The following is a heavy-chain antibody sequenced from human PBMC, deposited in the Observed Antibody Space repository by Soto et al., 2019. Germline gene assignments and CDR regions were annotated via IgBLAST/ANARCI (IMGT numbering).Heavy chain of an antibody. Sequence: SETLSLTCTVSGGSISSYYWSWIRQPAGKGLEWIGRIYTSGSTNYNPSLKSRVTMSVDTSKNQFSLKLSSVTAADTAVYYCARTMTTGRIGWFDPWGQGTLVTVSS. CDR1: GGSISSYY. CDR2: IYTSGST. D-gene: IGHD4-4*01. J-gene: IGHJ5*02. V-gene: IGHV4-4*07. CDR3: ARTMTTGRIGWFDP.